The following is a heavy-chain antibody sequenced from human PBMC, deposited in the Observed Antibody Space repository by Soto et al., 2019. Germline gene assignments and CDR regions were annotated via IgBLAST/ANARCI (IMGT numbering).Heavy chain of an antibody. V-gene: IGHV3-23*01. Sequence: GGSLRLSCAASGFTFSSYAMSWVRQAPGKGLEWVSAISGSGGSTYYADSVKGRFTISRDNSKNTLYLQMNSLRAEDTAVYYCAKLHRFLEWLLEPNWFDPWGQGTLVTVSS. CDR1: GFTFSSYA. CDR2: ISGSGGST. CDR3: AKLHRFLEWLLEPNWFDP. D-gene: IGHD3-3*01. J-gene: IGHJ5*02.